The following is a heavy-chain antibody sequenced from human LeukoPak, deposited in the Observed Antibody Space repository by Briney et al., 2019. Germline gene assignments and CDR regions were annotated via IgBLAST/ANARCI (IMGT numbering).Heavy chain of an antibody. CDR1: GFTFSSYW. J-gene: IGHJ4*02. Sequence: PGGSLRLSCAASGFTFSSYWMSWVRQAPGKGLEWVANIKQDGSEKYYVDSVKGRFTISRDNSKNTPYLQMNSLRAEDTAVYYCAKDGADCSGGSCYSDYWGQGTLVTVSS. CDR2: IKQDGSEK. V-gene: IGHV3-7*01. D-gene: IGHD2-15*01. CDR3: AKDGADCSGGSCYSDY.